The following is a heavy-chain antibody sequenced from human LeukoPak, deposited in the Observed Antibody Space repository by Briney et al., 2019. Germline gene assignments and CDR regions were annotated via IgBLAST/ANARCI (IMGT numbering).Heavy chain of an antibody. D-gene: IGHD5-24*01. V-gene: IGHV3-48*03. J-gene: IGHJ5*02. CDR2: ISGSGDTI. CDR3: ARAPLVLQYRWWFDP. CDR1: GFTFSRYE. Sequence: GGFLRLSCAASGFTFSRYEMNWVRRAPGKGLEWISYISGSGDTIYYADSVKGRFTISRDNAKNSLYLQMNSLRAEDTAVYHCARAPLVLQYRWWFDPWGQGTLVIVSS.